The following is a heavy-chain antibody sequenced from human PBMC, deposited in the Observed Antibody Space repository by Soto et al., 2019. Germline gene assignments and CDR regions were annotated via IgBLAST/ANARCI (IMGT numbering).Heavy chain of an antibody. V-gene: IGHV3-30-3*01. Sequence: QVQVMESGGGVVQPGGSLRLSCEASEFTFSSYPMHWVRQAPGKGLEWVTLISYDGSNQYYADSVKGRFTISRDNSKDTLYLQMHSLTSDDTAVYFCARGPITQTSFIDHWGQGTLVTVSS. J-gene: IGHJ4*02. D-gene: IGHD1-20*01. CDR1: EFTFSSYP. CDR3: ARGPITQTSFIDH. CDR2: ISYDGSNQ.